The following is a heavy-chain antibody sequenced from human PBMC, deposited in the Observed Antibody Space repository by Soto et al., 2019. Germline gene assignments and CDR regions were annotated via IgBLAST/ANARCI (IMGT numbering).Heavy chain of an antibody. V-gene: IGHV1-8*01. J-gene: IGHJ4*02. CDR3: ARWDYGYYARFDY. CDR1: GYTFTGHD. CDR2: MNPNSGNT. D-gene: IGHD4-17*01. Sequence: QVQLVQSGAEVKKSGASVKVSCKASGYTFTGHDINWVRKATGQGLEWMGWMNPNSGNTGYAQKFQGRVTITRNTSISTAYMELSSLRSEDTAVYYCARWDYGYYARFDYWGQGTLVTVSS.